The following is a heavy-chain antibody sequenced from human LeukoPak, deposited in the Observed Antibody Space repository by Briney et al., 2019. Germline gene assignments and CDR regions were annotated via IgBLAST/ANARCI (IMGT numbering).Heavy chain of an antibody. CDR1: GYTFTGYY. CDR3: ARDYFPMAGTDY. D-gene: IGHD6-19*01. J-gene: IGHJ4*02. Sequence: GASVKVSCKASGYTFTGYYMHWVRQAPGQGLEWMGWINPNSSGTNYAQKFQGRVTMTRDTSISTAYMELSRLRSDDTAVYYCARDYFPMAGTDYWGQGTLVTVSS. CDR2: INPNSSGT. V-gene: IGHV1-2*02.